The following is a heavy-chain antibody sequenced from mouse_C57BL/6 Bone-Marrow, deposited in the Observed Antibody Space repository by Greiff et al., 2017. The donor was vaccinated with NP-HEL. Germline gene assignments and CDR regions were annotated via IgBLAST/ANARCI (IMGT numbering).Heavy chain of an antibody. CDR1: GYTFTSYW. J-gene: IGHJ2*01. CDR3: AKRSKLFNYFDY. V-gene: IGHV1-72*01. Sequence: VQLQQPGAELVKPGASVKLSCKASGYTFTSYWMHWVKQRPGRGLEWIGRLAPNSGGTNYNEKFTSTATLTVDKPSSTAYMQLSSLTSEDSAVYYCAKRSKLFNYFDYWGQGTTLTVSS. CDR2: LAPNSGGT. D-gene: IGHD2-5*01.